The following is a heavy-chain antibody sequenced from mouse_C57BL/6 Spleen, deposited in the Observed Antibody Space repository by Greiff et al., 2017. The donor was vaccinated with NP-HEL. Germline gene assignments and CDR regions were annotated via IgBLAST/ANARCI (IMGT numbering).Heavy chain of an antibody. CDR3: ARSEGFITRPYWYFDV. V-gene: IGHV1-58*01. J-gene: IGHJ1*03. CDR1: GYTFTSYG. CDR2: IYIGNGYT. D-gene: IGHD1-1*01. Sequence: EVQLQQSGAELVRPGSSVKMSCKTSGYTFTSYGINWVKQRPGQGLEWIGYIYIGNGYTEYNEKFKGKATLTSDTSSSTAYMQLSSLTSEDSAIYFCARSEGFITRPYWYFDVWGTGTTVTVSS.